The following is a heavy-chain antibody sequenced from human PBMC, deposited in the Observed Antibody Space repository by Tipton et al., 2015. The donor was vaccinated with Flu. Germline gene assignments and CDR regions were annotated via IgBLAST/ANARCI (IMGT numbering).Heavy chain of an antibody. CDR3: AREGRREQLALDY. D-gene: IGHD6-6*01. J-gene: IGHJ4*02. V-gene: IGHV4-39*07. CDR2: IYYSGST. Sequence: TLSLTCTVSGGSISSSSYYWGWIRQPPGKGLEWIGSIYYSGSTYYYPSLKSRVTISVDTSKNQFSLKLSSVTAADTAVYYCAREGRREQLALDYWGQGTLVTVSS. CDR1: GGSISSSSYY.